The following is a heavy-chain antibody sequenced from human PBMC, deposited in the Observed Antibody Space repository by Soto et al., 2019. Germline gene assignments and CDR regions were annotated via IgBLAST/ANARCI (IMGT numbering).Heavy chain of an antibody. CDR1: GGSISSSSYY. J-gene: IGHJ6*02. CDR2: IYYSGST. D-gene: IGHD3-3*01. CDR3: ARLGTYYDFSSGPYYYYYYGMDV. V-gene: IGHV4-39*01. Sequence: PSETLSLTCTVSGGSISSSSYYWGWIRQPPGKGLEWIGSIYYSGSTYYNPSLKSRVTISVDTSKNQFSLKLSSVTAADTAVYYCARLGTYYDFSSGPYYYYYYGMDVWGQGTTVTVSS.